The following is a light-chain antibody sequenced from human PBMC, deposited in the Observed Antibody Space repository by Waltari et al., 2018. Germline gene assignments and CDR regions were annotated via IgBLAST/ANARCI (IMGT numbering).Light chain of an antibody. Sequence: QSALTQPASVSGSPGQPVTIPCTGVSSDGDEYRNISWFRQHPSKAPKLILYDVSNRASDISNRFSGYKSGNTASLTISRLQADDEADYFCSYYPDTHTPVVFGGGTKLTV. V-gene: IGLV2-14*03. J-gene: IGLJ2*01. CDR1: SSDGDEYRN. CDR2: DVS. CDR3: SYYPDTHTPVV.